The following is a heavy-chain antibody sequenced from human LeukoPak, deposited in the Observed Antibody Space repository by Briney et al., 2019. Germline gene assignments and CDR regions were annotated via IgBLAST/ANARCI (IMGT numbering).Heavy chain of an antibody. CDR2: ISSSSSTI. V-gene: IGHV3-48*01. D-gene: IGHD6-19*01. CDR3: ARVPIATSRGWPLDY. Sequence: SGESLRLSCAASGFTFSSYSMNWVRQAPGKGLEWVSYISSSSSTIYYADSVKGRFTISRDNAKNSLYLQMNSLRAEDTAVYYCARVPIATSRGWPLDYWGQGTLVTVSS. J-gene: IGHJ4*02. CDR1: GFTFSSYS.